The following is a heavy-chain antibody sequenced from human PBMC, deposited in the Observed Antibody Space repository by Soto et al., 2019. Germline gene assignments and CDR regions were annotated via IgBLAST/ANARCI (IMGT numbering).Heavy chain of an antibody. V-gene: IGHV1-18*01. J-gene: IGHJ4*02. CDR2: ISAYNGNT. CDR1: GYSFTSYG. CDR3: ARDQAPIAAAGTVDY. D-gene: IGHD6-13*01. Sequence: ASVKVSCKASGYSFTSYGISWVRQAPGQGLEWMGWISAYNGNTNYAQKLQGRVTMTTDTPTSTAYMELRSLRSDDTAVYYCARDQAPIAAAGTVDYWGQGTLVTVSS.